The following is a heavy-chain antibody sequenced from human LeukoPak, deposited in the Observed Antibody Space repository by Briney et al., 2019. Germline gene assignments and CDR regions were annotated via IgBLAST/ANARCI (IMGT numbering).Heavy chain of an antibody. J-gene: IGHJ4*02. CDR3: ARGDRVGVTTRHFDY. CDR2: IKQDGSEK. D-gene: IGHD1-26*01. Sequence: GGTLRLSCEASGFTFSNYCITWVRQAPGKGLEWVANIKQDGSEKYYMDSVKGRFTISRDNAKNSLFLQMNSLRAEDTAVYYCARGDRVGVTTRHFDYWGQGTLVTVSS. V-gene: IGHV3-7*03. CDR1: GFTFSNYC.